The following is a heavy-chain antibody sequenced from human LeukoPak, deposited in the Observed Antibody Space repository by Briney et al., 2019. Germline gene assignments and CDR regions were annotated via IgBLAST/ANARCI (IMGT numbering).Heavy chain of an antibody. J-gene: IGHJ4*02. Sequence: GGSLRLSCAASGFTFSSYWMHWVRQAPGKGLVWVSRINRDGSSTSYADSVKGRFTISRDNAKNTLYLQMNSLRAEDTAVYYCASRGDYVWGSYRYAYWGQGTLVTVSS. CDR1: GFTFSSYW. CDR3: ASRGDYVWGSYRYAY. CDR2: INRDGSST. V-gene: IGHV3-74*01. D-gene: IGHD3-16*02.